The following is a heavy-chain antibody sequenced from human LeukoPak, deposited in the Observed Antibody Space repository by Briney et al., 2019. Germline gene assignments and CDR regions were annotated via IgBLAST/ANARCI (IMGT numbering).Heavy chain of an antibody. Sequence: GGSLRLSCAASGFTFSSYGMHWVRQAPGKGLEWVAVISYDGSSKYYADSVKGRFTISRDNSKNTLYLQMNSLRAEDTAVYYCAKATNSGSYFGSDYWGQGTLVTVSS. CDR1: GFTFSSYG. J-gene: IGHJ4*02. V-gene: IGHV3-30*18. CDR2: ISYDGSSK. D-gene: IGHD1-26*01. CDR3: AKATNSGSYFGSDY.